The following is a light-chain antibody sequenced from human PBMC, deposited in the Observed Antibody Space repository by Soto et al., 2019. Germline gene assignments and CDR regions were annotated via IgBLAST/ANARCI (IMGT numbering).Light chain of an antibody. J-gene: IGLJ2*01. V-gene: IGLV2-14*03. Sequence: QSVLTQPASVPGSPGQSITISCTGTISDVGGYQYVSWFQQHPGKAPKLMIYDVSDRPSGVSSRFSGSKSGNTASLTISGLQSEDEADYYCSSYTSDFTIIFGGGTQLTVL. CDR3: SSYTSDFTII. CDR1: ISDVGGYQY. CDR2: DVS.